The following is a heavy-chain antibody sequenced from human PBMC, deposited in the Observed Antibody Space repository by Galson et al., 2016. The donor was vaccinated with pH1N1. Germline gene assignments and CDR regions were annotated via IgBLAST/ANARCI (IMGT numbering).Heavy chain of an antibody. D-gene: IGHD2-15*01. Sequence: SVKVSCKASGGTFSSSAFSWVRQAPGQGLEWMGGIIPIFGPANYAQMFQGRVTITADESTTTVYMELSSVRSEDTAVYYCARAKGGFCSGGRCYDYYGMDVWGQGTTVTVSS. CDR1: GGTFSSSA. CDR2: IIPIFGPA. J-gene: IGHJ6*02. V-gene: IGHV1-69*13. CDR3: ARAKGGFCSGGRCYDYYGMDV.